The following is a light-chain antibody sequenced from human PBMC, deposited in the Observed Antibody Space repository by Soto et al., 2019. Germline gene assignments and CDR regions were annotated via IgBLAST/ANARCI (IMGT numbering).Light chain of an antibody. CDR1: QVIRND. CDR3: LQHNNYPPT. V-gene: IGKV1-17*01. CDR2: AAS. J-gene: IGKJ1*01. Sequence: DIQVTQSPSSLSWSGGDRVTITCLSSQVIRNDLAWFQQKPGKAPKRLIYAASNLQSGVPSRFSGSGSGTEFTLTISSLHPEAFATYFCLQHNNYPPTFGQGTKV.